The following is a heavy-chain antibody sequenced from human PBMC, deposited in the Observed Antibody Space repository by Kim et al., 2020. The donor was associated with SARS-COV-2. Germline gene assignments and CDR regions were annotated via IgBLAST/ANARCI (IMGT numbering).Heavy chain of an antibody. Sequence: GGSLRLSCAASGFTFSSYSMNWVRQAPGKGLEWVSSISSSSSYIYYADSVKGRFTISRDNAKNSLYLQMNSLRAEDTAVYYCARSMAARDLGWFDPWGQGTLVTVSS. J-gene: IGHJ5*02. CDR2: ISSSSSYI. CDR3: ARSMAARDLGWFDP. CDR1: GFTFSSYS. V-gene: IGHV3-21*01. D-gene: IGHD6-6*01.